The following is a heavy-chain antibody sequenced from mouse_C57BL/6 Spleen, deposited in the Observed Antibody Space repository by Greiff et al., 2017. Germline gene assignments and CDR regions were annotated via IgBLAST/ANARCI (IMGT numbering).Heavy chain of an antibody. D-gene: IGHD1-1*01. J-gene: IGHJ2*01. V-gene: IGHV1-15*01. Sequence: VHLQQSGAELVRPGASVTLSCKASGYTFTDYEMHWVKQTPVHGLEWIGAIDPETGGTASNQKFKGKAILTADKSSSTAYMELRSLTSEDSAVYYCTRDPPHYYGSSPFDYWGQGTTLTVSS. CDR2: IDPETGGT. CDR1: GYTFTDYE. CDR3: TRDPPHYYGSSPFDY.